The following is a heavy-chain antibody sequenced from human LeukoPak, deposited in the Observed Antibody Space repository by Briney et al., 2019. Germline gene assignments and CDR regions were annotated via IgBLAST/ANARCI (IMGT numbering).Heavy chain of an antibody. V-gene: IGHV3-21*04. CDR2: ISSSSSYI. J-gene: IGHJ4*02. CDR1: GFTFSNYG. Sequence: GGSLRLSCAASGFTFSNYGMNWVRQAPGKGLEWVSSISSSSSYIYYADSVKGRFTISRDNAKNSLYLQMNSLRAEDTAVYYCARSPIYCGGDCYSFSDYWGQGTLVTVSS. D-gene: IGHD2-21*02. CDR3: ARSPIYCGGDCYSFSDY.